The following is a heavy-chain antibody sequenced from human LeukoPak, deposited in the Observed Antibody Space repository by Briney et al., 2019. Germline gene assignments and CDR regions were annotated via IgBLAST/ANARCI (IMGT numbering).Heavy chain of an antibody. Sequence: ASLKVSCKASGYTFTDYYMHWVRQAPGQGLEWMGWINPNSGGTNYAQKFYARVTMTRDTSISTAYMELSRLRSDDTAVYYCARSVRWLSPPRVDFDYWGQGTLVTVSS. J-gene: IGHJ4*02. CDR3: ARSVRWLSPPRVDFDY. V-gene: IGHV1-2*02. D-gene: IGHD6-19*01. CDR2: INPNSGGT. CDR1: GYTFTDYY.